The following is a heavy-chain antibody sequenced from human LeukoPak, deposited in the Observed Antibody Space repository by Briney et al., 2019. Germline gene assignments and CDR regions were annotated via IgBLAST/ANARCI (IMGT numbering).Heavy chain of an antibody. CDR1: GFTFSSYG. D-gene: IGHD3-22*01. V-gene: IGHV3-33*01. CDR3: ARQIAYYYDSSGYYTTDY. J-gene: IGHJ4*02. Sequence: PGGSLRLSCAASGFTFSSYGMHWVRQAPGKGLEWVAIIYYDGSDKYYADSVKGRFTISRDNSKDTLYLQMNSLRAEDTAVYHCARQIAYYYDSSGYYTTDYWGQGTLVTVSS. CDR2: IYYDGSDK.